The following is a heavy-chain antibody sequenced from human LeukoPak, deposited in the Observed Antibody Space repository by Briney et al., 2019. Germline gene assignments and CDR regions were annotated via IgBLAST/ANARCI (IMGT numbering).Heavy chain of an antibody. CDR3: ARVSTVTTIHSSSGMDV. Sequence: GRSLRLSCAASGFTFSSYGMHWVRQAPGKGLEWVAVIWYDGSNKYYADSVKGRFTISRDNSKNTLYLQMNSLRAEDTAVYYWARVSTVTTIHSSSGMDVWGKGTTVTVSS. J-gene: IGHJ6*04. V-gene: IGHV3-33*01. CDR2: IWYDGSNK. D-gene: IGHD4-17*01. CDR1: GFTFSSYG.